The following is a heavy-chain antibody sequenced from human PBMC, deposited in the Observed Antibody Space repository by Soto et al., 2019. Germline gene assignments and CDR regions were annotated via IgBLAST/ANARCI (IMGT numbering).Heavy chain of an antibody. J-gene: IGHJ5*01. D-gene: IGHD2-8*01. V-gene: IGHV1-18*01. CDR3: ARAPHSVAMVCGGEENGLDS. CDR2: IRGYTGST. Sequence: QVQLVQSGPEVKKPGASVKVSCKTSGYSFASHGVSWVRQAPGQGLEWTGRIRGYTGSTDHAQKVPGRLIVTSNTSTSTPYMELRSLRSDDTAVYYCARAPHSVAMVCGGEENGLDSWGQGTLVTVSS. CDR1: GYSFASHG.